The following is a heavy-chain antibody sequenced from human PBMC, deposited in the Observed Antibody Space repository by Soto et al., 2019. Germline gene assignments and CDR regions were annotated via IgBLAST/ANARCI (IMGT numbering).Heavy chain of an antibody. D-gene: IGHD5-12*01. CDR2: ISDSATNT. CDR1: GFTFSSYA. J-gene: IGHJ4*02. Sequence: GGSLRLSCAASGFTFSSYAMSWVRQAPGKGLEWVSSISDSATNTYFADSVKGRFTMSRDNSKDTLYLQMNSLRPEDTAVYYCAKGGPRDGYKDFDYWGQGTPVTVSS. V-gene: IGHV3-23*01. CDR3: AKGGPRDGYKDFDY.